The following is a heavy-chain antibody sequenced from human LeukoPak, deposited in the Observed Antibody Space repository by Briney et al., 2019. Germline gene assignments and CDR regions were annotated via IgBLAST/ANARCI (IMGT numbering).Heavy chain of an antibody. V-gene: IGHV3-23*01. CDR1: GFTFSSYG. D-gene: IGHD3-3*01. Sequence: QPGGSLRLSCAASGFTFSSYGMSWVRHAPGKGMEWVSAISGSGGGTYYADSVNGRFTISRDNYKNTLYLQMNSLRAEDTAVYCCAKDLRSFTIFGVVHGSGFGMDVWGQGTSVTVSS. CDR3: AKDLRSFTIFGVVHGSGFGMDV. CDR2: ISGSGGGT. J-gene: IGHJ6*02.